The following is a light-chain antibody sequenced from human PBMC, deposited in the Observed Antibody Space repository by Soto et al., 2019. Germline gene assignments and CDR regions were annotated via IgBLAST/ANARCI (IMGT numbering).Light chain of an antibody. CDR2: RAS. Sequence: DIQMTQSPSTLSASVGDSVTISCRASQSIDRWLAWYQQKPGKAPKVLIYRASTLESGVPSRSSGSGSGTEFTLTISSLQSEDLAVYYCQQYHYWPPTITFGQGTRLEIK. J-gene: IGKJ5*01. V-gene: IGKV1-5*03. CDR3: QQYHYWPPTIT. CDR1: QSIDRW.